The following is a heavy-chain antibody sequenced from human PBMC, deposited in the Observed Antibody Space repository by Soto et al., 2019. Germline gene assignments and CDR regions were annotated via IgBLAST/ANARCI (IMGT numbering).Heavy chain of an antibody. J-gene: IGHJ6*02. CDR2: ISYDGSNK. D-gene: IGHD6-13*01. CDR3: AKDLIAAANYYYYGMDV. CDR1: GFTFSSYG. Sequence: VGSLRLSCAASGFTFSSYGMHWVRQAPGKGLEWVAVISYDGSNKYYADSVKGRFTISRDNSKNTLYLQMNSLRAEDTAVYYCAKDLIAAANYYYYGMDVWGQGTTVTVSS. V-gene: IGHV3-30*18.